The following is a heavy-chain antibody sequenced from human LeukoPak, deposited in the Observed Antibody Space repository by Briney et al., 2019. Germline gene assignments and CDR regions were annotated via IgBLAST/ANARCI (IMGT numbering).Heavy chain of an antibody. V-gene: IGHV4-59*12. CDR2: IYYSGST. CDR3: ARDPDYYDSYYFDY. J-gene: IGHJ4*02. CDR1: GGSISSYY. Sequence: PSETLSLTCTVSGGSISSYYWSWIRQPPGKGLGWIGYIYYSGSTSYNPSLKSRVTISVDTSKNQFSLKLSSVTAADTAVYYCARDPDYYDSYYFDYWGQGTLVTVSS. D-gene: IGHD3-22*01.